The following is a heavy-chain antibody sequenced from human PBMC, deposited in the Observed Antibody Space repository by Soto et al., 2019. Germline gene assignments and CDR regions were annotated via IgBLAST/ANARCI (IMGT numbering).Heavy chain of an antibody. J-gene: IGHJ5*02. CDR2: INRTGGT. Sequence: SETLSLTCSVSGGSVSSYYWSWIRQPPGKGLEWIGEINRTGGTHYNPSLKSRVTMSVDTSKNQFSLRLSSVTAADTAIYYCATRITVFGLLIPPFDPWGQGTQVTVSS. CDR1: GGSVSSYY. CDR3: ATRITVFGLLIPPFDP. D-gene: IGHD3-3*01. V-gene: IGHV4-34*01.